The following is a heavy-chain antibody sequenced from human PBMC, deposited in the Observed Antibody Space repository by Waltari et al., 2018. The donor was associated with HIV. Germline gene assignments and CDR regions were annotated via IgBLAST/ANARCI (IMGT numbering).Heavy chain of an antibody. V-gene: IGHV4-4*07. CDR2: VYTSGTL. J-gene: IGHJ4*02. Sequence: QVQVQESGPGLVKPSETLSLTCTVSGAPISGYYWSWIRQSAGGGLEWIGRVYTSGTLNSNPSLKSRVTMSRDTSKNQFSLKLTSVTAADTATYYCAGRDYWGQGILVTVSS. CDR1: GAPISGYY. CDR3: AGRDY.